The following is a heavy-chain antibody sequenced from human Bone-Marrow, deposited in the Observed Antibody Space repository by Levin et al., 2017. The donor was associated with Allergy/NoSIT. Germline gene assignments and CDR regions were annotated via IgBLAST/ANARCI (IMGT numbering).Heavy chain of an antibody. CDR2: IRNKDNSYTT. V-gene: IGHV3-72*01. CDR3: NREIGGRPYNLDL. J-gene: IGHJ5*02. Sequence: GGSLRLSCAVSGFISSDYYMDWVRQAPGKGLEWVGRIRNKDNSYTTEYAASVRGRFTISEDDSRKSLYLHINSLKTEDTAGYYCNREIGGRPYNLDLWGQGTLLTVSS. D-gene: IGHD1-1*01. CDR1: GFISSDYY.